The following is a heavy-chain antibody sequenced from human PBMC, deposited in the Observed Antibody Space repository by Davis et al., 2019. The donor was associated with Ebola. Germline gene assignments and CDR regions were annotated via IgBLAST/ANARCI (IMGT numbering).Heavy chain of an antibody. J-gene: IGHJ6*04. D-gene: IGHD6-19*01. Sequence: GGSLRLSCAASGFTFSSYSMNWVRQAPGKGLEWVSYISSSSSTIYYADSVKGRFTISRDNAKNSLYLQMNSLRDEDTAVYYCARDRIAVAGIYYYGMDVWGKGTTVTVSS. V-gene: IGHV3-48*02. CDR3: ARDRIAVAGIYYYGMDV. CDR1: GFTFSSYS. CDR2: ISSSSSTI.